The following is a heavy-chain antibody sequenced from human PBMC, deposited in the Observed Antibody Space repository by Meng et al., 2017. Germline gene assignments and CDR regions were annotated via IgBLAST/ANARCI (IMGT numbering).Heavy chain of an antibody. CDR3: ARDENISLGKLFGDY. CDR1: GYTFTAYY. J-gene: IGHJ4*02. CDR2: INPDTGDT. D-gene: IGHD2-21*01. Sequence: ASVKVSCKPSGYTFTAYYIHWVRQAPGQGLEWMGHINPDTGDTFYAQKFQGRVSMTGDTSISTAYVELSGLRSDDTAVYYCARDENISLGKLFGDYWGQGTLVTVSS. V-gene: IGHV1-2*06.